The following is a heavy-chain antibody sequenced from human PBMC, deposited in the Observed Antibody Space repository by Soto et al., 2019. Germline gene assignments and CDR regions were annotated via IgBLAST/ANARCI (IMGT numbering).Heavy chain of an antibody. Sequence: QVQLVESGGGVVQPGRSLRLSCAASGFTLSGYVMHWVRQAPGKGLEWVAGVSSGGTNKYYADSVKGRFTISRDDSKSTPYLQMSSLRVEDTAVYYCAREGKLQLRSNYFDYWGQGTLVTVSS. V-gene: IGHV3-30*04. CDR3: AREGKLQLRSNYFDY. J-gene: IGHJ4*02. D-gene: IGHD1-7*01. CDR2: VSSGGTNK. CDR1: GFTLSGYV.